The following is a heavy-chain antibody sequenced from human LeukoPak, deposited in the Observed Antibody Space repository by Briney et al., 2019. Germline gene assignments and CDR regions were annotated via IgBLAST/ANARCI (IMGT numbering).Heavy chain of an antibody. CDR3: ARVRVHYGDYVGPFDY. CDR2: ISSSGSTI. Sequence: PGGSLRLSCAASGFTFSDYYMSWIRQAPGEGLEWVSYISSSGSTIYYADSVKGRFTISRDNAKNSLYLQMNSLRAEDTAVYYCARVRVHYGDYVGPFDYWGQGNLVTVSS. J-gene: IGHJ4*02. V-gene: IGHV3-11*01. D-gene: IGHD4-17*01. CDR1: GFTFSDYY.